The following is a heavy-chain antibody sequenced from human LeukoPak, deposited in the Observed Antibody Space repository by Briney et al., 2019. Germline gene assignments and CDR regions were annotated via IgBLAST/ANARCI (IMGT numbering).Heavy chain of an antibody. CDR3: ARSPTKIQNDSSGPIILFDP. J-gene: IGHJ5*02. Sequence: GASVKVSCKASGYTFTSYGISWVRQAPGQGLEWMGWISAYNGNTNYAQKFQGRVTMTRDTSISTAYMELSRLRSDDTAVYYCARSPTKIQNDSSGPIILFDPWGQGTLVTVSS. CDR2: ISAYNGNT. V-gene: IGHV1-18*01. CDR1: GYTFTSYG. D-gene: IGHD3-22*01.